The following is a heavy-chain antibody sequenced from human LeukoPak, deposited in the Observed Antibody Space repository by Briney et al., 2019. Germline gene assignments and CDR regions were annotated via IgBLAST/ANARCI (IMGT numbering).Heavy chain of an antibody. J-gene: IGHJ5*02. D-gene: IGHD5-24*01. CDR2: IIPILGIA. CDR3: ARESGDGYNPLP. CDR1: GGTFSSYA. Sequence: GSSVKVSCKASGGTFSSYAISWVRQAPGQGLEWMGRIIPILGIANYAQKFQGRVTITADKSTSTAYMELSSLRSEDTAVYYCARESGDGYNPLPWGQGTLVTVSS. V-gene: IGHV1-69*04.